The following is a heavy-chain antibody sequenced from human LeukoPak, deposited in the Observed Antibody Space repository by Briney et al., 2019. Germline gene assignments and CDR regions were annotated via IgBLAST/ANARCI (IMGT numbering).Heavy chain of an antibody. J-gene: IGHJ4*02. CDR2: ISGDGGSA. Sequence: GGSLRLSCAASGFTFDDYAMHWVRQAPGKGLEWVSLISGDGGSAYYADSVKGRFTISRDNSKNSLYLQMNSLRTEDTALYYCAKDGGPPGYSSSWYDYWGQGTLVTVSS. CDR1: GFTFDDYA. D-gene: IGHD6-13*01. V-gene: IGHV3-43*02. CDR3: AKDGGPPGYSSSWYDY.